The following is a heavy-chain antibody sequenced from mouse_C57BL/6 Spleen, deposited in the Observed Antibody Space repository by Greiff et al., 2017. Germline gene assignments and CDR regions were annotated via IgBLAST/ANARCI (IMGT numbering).Heavy chain of an antibody. D-gene: IGHD1-1*01. CDR1: GYTFTSYW. J-gene: IGHJ2*01. Sequence: VQLQQPGAELVKPGASVKLSCKASGYTFTSYWMHWVKQRPGQGLEWIGMIHPNSGSTNYNEKFKSKATLTVDKSSSTAYMQLSSLTSEDSAVYDCAATVVATDYFDYWGQGTTLTVSS. V-gene: IGHV1-64*01. CDR2: IHPNSGST. CDR3: AATVVATDYFDY.